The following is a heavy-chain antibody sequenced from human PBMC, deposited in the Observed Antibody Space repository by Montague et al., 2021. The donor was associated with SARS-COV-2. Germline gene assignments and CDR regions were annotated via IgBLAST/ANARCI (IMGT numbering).Heavy chain of an antibody. V-gene: IGHV4-59*02. J-gene: IGHJ5*02. CDR1: GDSVDSDC. CDR3: ASEQDWASHFDL. Sequence: SETLSLTCTVSGDSVDSDCWSWVRQPPGERLEWIGHIHYTGSTVYNPSLKSRASISADASKNSVSLSLASVTAADTAVYYCASEQDWASHFDLWGQGILVTVSS. D-gene: IGHD3/OR15-3a*01. CDR2: IHYTGST.